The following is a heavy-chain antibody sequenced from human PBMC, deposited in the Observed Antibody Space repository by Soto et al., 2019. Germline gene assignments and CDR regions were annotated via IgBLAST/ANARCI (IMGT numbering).Heavy chain of an antibody. D-gene: IGHD2-2*01. J-gene: IGHJ5*02. CDR2: INPNSGGT. CDR1: GYTFTGYY. V-gene: IGHV1-2*02. Sequence: ASVNVSCKYSGYTFTGYYIHWVRQAPGQGLEWMGWINPNSGGTNYAQKFQGRVTMTRDTSISTAYMELSRLRSDDTAVYYCARAASSICGSTSCYNWFDPWGQGTLVTVSS. CDR3: ARAASSICGSTSCYNWFDP.